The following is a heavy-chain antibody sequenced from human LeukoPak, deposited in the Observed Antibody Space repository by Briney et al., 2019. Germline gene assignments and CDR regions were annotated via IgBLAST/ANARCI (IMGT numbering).Heavy chain of an antibody. V-gene: IGHV4-30-2*01. CDR3: ARLKLELRAFDI. D-gene: IGHD1-7*01. J-gene: IGHJ3*02. Sequence: TLSLTCTVSGGSISSGGYYWSWIRQPPGKGLEWIGYIYHSGSTYYNPSLKSRVTISVDRSKNQFSLKLSSVTAADTAVYYCARLKLELRAFDIWGQGTMVTVSS. CDR2: IYHSGST. CDR1: GGSISSGGYY.